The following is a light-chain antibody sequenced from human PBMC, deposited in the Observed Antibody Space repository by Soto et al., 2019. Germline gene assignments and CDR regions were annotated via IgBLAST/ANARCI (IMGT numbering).Light chain of an antibody. V-gene: IGLV2-8*01. J-gene: IGLJ1*01. CDR1: SSDVGAYNY. CDR3: CSYAGNDNYV. CDR2: EVN. Sequence: QSVLTQPASVSGSPGQSNTISCTGTSSDVGAYNYVSWYQQHPGKAPKLIIYEVNKRPSGVPDRFSGAKSGNTASLSVSGLQAEDEADYYCCSYAGNDNYVFGTGTKVTVL.